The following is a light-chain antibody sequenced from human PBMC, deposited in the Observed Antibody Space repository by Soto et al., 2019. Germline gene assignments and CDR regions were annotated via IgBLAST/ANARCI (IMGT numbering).Light chain of an antibody. CDR1: QSVNSY. J-gene: IGKJ5*01. CDR3: HKRSSSIT. V-gene: IGKV3-11*01. Sequence: EIVLTQSPATLSLSPGERATLSCRASQSVNSYVAWYQQKPGQAPRLLIYDASNRATGIPARFSGSGSGTDFTLTISGLEPEDVVFYYCHKRSSSITFGQGTRLEIK. CDR2: DAS.